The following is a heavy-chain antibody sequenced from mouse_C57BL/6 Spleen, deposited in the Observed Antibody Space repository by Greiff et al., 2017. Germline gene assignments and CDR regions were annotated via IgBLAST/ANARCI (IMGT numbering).Heavy chain of an antibody. D-gene: IGHD1-1*01. Sequence: VQLQQSGAELVRPGASVKLSCTASGFNIKDYYMHWVKQRPEQGLEWIGRIDPEDGDTEYAPKFQGKATMTADTSSNTAYLQLSSLTSEDTAVYYCTPGRYDYGSSHFDYWGQGTTLTVSS. CDR2: IDPEDGDT. CDR1: GFNIKDYY. V-gene: IGHV14-1*01. J-gene: IGHJ2*01. CDR3: TPGRYDYGSSHFDY.